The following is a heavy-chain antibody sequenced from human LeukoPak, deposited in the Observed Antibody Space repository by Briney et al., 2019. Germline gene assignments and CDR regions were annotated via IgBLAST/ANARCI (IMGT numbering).Heavy chain of an antibody. V-gene: IGHV4-4*07. CDR2: IHTSGSA. Sequence: PSETLSLTCTVSGSSFYSYYWSWIRQPAEKGLEWIGRIHTSGSADYSPSLQSRVTISVDMSKKEFSLKLTSVTAADTAVYYCARDIVYLIDEDYGWGQGTLVTVSS. D-gene: IGHD4-17*01. CDR3: ARDIVYLIDEDYG. CDR1: GSSFYSYY. J-gene: IGHJ4*02.